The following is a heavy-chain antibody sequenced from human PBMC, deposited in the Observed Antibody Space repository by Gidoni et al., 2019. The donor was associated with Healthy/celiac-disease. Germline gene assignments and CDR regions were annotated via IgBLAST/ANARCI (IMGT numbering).Heavy chain of an antibody. J-gene: IGHJ3*02. CDR3: ARDVKRQWLASAAFDI. D-gene: IGHD6-19*01. V-gene: IGHV3-48*01. Sequence: EVQRVESRGGLVQPGGSLRRSCAASGSPFRSHSMNWVRQAPVQGLESVSYIISSSSTIYYADSVKGRFTISRDNAKNSLYLQMSSLRAEDTAVYYCARDVKRQWLASAAFDIWGQGTMVTVSS. CDR1: GSPFRSHS. CDR2: IISSSSTI.